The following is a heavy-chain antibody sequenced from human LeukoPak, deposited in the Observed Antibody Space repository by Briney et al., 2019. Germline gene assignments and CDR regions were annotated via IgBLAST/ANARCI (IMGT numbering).Heavy chain of an antibody. Sequence: QPGGSLRLSCAVSGFTFRSYWMHWVRQAPGKGLVWVSRVNSDGTGTTYADSVEGRFTISRDNAKNTVYLQMHSLRAEDTAIYYCIRTLIVATSPYMDVWGKGTTVTVSS. CDR3: IRTLIVATSPYMDV. D-gene: IGHD5-12*01. CDR1: GFTFRSYW. CDR2: VNSDGTGT. V-gene: IGHV3-74*01. J-gene: IGHJ6*03.